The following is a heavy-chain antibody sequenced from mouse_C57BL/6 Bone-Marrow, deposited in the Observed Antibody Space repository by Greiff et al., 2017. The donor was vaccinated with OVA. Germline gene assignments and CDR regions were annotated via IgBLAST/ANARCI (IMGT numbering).Heavy chain of an antibody. D-gene: IGHD2-4*01. CDR3: ARPGDYDGDWFAY. J-gene: IGHJ3*01. V-gene: IGHV1-47*01. Sequence: VHVVEPGAELVKPGASVKMSCKASGYTFTTYPIEWMKQNHGQSLEWIGNFHPYNDDTKYNAKFKGKATLTVEKSSSTVYLELSRLTSDDSAVYYGARPGDYDGDWFAYWGQGTLVTVSA. CDR1: GYTFTTYP. CDR2: FHPYNDDT.